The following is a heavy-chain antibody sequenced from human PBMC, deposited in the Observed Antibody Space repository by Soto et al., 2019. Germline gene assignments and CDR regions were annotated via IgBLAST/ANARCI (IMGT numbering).Heavy chain of an antibody. CDR3: ARLGTPDSTGYYPFDY. CDR1: GYSFTRYW. V-gene: IGHV5-51*01. J-gene: IGHJ4*02. Sequence: VESLTISCNVSGYSFTRYWLVWVRQMPGKGLEWMGIIYPGDSDTRYSPSFQGQVTISADKSISTAYLQCSSLKASDTAMYYCARLGTPDSTGYYPFDYWGQGTMVTVSS. CDR2: IYPGDSDT. D-gene: IGHD3-22*01.